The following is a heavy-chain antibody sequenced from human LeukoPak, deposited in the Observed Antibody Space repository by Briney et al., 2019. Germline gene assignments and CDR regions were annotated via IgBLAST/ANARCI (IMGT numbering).Heavy chain of an antibody. CDR2: ISGSGGST. V-gene: IGHV3-23*01. Sequence: PGGSLRLSCAASGFTFSSYVMNWVRQAPVKGLEWVSAISGSGGSTYYADSVKGRFTISRDNSKNTLYLQMNSLRAEDTAVYYCAKGGSGSYFSDALDIWGQGTMVTVSS. J-gene: IGHJ3*02. CDR1: GFTFSSYV. D-gene: IGHD1-26*01. CDR3: AKGGSGSYFSDALDI.